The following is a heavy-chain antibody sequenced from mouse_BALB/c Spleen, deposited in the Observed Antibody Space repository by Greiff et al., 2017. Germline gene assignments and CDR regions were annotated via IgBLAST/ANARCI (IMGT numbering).Heavy chain of an antibody. J-gene: IGHJ3*01. CDR3: ARRLGGNYVWFAY. V-gene: IGHV1-4*02. D-gene: IGHD2-1*01. Sequence: QVQLQQSAAELARPGASVKMSCKASGYTFTSYTMHWVKQRPGQGLEWIGYINPSSGYTEYNQKFKDKTTLTADKSSSTAYMQLSSLTSEDSAVYYCARRLGGNYVWFAYWGQGTLVTVSA. CDR1: GYTFTSYT. CDR2: INPSSGYT.